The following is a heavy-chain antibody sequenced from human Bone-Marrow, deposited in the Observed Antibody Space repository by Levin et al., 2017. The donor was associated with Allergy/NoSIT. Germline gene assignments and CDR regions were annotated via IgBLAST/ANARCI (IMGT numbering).Heavy chain of an antibody. V-gene: IGHV3-74*01. Sequence: GGSLRLSCAASGFSFSTYWMHWVRQRPGKGLVWVSRINEHGTTTNYADTVKGRFTISRDNARNTLYLQINNLRAEDTALYYCVRDLAGRDGNWGQGTLVTVSS. CDR2: INEHGTTT. CDR3: VRDLAGRDGN. D-gene: IGHD2-21*02. CDR1: GFSFSTYW. J-gene: IGHJ4*02.